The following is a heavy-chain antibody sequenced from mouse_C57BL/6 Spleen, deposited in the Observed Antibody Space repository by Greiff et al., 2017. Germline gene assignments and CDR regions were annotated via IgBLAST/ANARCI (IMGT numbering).Heavy chain of an antibody. D-gene: IGHD1-1*01. CDR2: IDPNSGGT. CDR1: GYTFTSYW. Sequence: QVQLQQSGAELVKPGASVKLSCKASGYTFTSYWMHWVKQRPGRGLEWIGRIDPNSGGTKYNEKFKSKATLTVDKPSSTAYMQLSSLTSEDSAVYYYSRLDCGNSYWYFDVWGTGTTVTVSS. CDR3: SRLDCGNSYWYFDV. J-gene: IGHJ1*03. V-gene: IGHV1-72*01.